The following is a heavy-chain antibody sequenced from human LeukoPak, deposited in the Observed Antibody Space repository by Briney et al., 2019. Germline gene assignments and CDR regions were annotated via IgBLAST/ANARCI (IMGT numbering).Heavy chain of an antibody. CDR2: INHSGST. Sequence: SGTLSLTCAVYGGSFSGYYWSWIRQPPGKGLEWIGEINHSGSTNYNPSLKSRVTISVDTSKNQFSLKLSSVTAADTAVYYCARGHLRYFDWLLDYWGQGTLVTVSS. V-gene: IGHV4-34*01. D-gene: IGHD3-9*01. J-gene: IGHJ4*02. CDR1: GGSFSGYY. CDR3: ARGHLRYFDWLLDY.